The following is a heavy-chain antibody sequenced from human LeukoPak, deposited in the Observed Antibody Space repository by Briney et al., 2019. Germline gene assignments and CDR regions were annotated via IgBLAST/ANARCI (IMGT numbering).Heavy chain of an antibody. Sequence: PSETLSLTCAVYGGSFSGYYWSRIRQPPGKGLEWIGEINHSGSTNYNPSLKSRVTISVDTSKNQFSLKLSSVTAADTAVYYCARGLRYRKYQLLGPYYFDYWGQGTLVTVSS. CDR2: INHSGST. D-gene: IGHD2-2*01. CDR1: GGSFSGYY. J-gene: IGHJ4*02. V-gene: IGHV4-34*01. CDR3: ARGLRYRKYQLLGPYYFDY.